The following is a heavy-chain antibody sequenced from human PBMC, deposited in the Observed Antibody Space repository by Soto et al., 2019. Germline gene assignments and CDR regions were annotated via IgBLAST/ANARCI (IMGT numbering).Heavy chain of an antibody. CDR1: GGTFSSYR. V-gene: IGHV1-69*01. D-gene: IGHD6-13*01. CDR3: VRDSGAKLSSS. Sequence: GXSVKVSCKASGGTFSSYRINWVRQAPVQGLEWVGGIVPIYRTADYAQKFQGRVTITADESARTSYMELRSLKSQDTAVYYCVRDSGAKLSSSWGQGTLVTVSS. CDR2: IVPIYRTA. J-gene: IGHJ4*02.